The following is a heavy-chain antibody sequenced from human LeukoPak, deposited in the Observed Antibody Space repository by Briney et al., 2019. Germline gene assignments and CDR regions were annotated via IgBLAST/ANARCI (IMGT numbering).Heavy chain of an antibody. J-gene: IGHJ4*02. CDR3: AKEGFGELLSPAYFDY. CDR2: ISGSGGST. Sequence: SGGSLRLSCAASGFTFSSYAMSWVRQAPGKGLEWASAISGSGGSTYYADSVKGRFTISRDNSKNTLYLQMNSLRAEDTAVYYCAKEGFGELLSPAYFDYWGQGTLVTVSS. V-gene: IGHV3-23*01. CDR1: GFTFSSYA. D-gene: IGHD3-10*01.